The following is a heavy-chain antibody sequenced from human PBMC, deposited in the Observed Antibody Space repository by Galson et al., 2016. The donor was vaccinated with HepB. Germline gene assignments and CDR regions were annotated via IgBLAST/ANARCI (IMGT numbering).Heavy chain of an antibody. CDR3: ARDGLRFLEWLSPHWYFDL. D-gene: IGHD3-3*01. V-gene: IGHV1-18*01. Sequence: SVKVSCKASGYTFTSYGISWVRQAPGQGLEWMGWISAYNGNTNYAQKLQGRVTMTTDTSTSTAYMELRSLKSDDTAAYYCARDGLRFLEWLSPHWYFDLWGRGTLVTVSS. J-gene: IGHJ2*01. CDR2: ISAYNGNT. CDR1: GYTFTSYG.